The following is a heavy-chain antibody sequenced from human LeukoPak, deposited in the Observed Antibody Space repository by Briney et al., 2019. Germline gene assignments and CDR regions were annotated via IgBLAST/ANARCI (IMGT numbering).Heavy chain of an antibody. CDR2: IKTNSGAT. Sequence: GASVKVSCKASGYTFTDYYLLWVRQAPGRGLEWMGWIKTNSGATDYAQNFEARVTMTRDTSSGTAYLDLSSLTSDDTAVYYCARGRRILGGPENAGDFFAYWGQGTLVIVSS. CDR1: GYTFTDYY. CDR3: ARGRRILGGPENAGDFFAY. D-gene: IGHD3-16*01. J-gene: IGHJ4*01. V-gene: IGHV1-2*02.